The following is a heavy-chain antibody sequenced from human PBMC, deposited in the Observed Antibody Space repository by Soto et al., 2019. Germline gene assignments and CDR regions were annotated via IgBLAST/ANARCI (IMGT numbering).Heavy chain of an antibody. D-gene: IGHD4-17*01. CDR2: ISSNGGST. J-gene: IGHJ6*02. CDR3: VSRATVTTDYYYYGMDV. V-gene: IGHV3-64D*08. CDR1: GFTFSSYA. Sequence: PGGSLRLSCSASGFTFSSYAMHWVRQAPGKGLEYVSAISSNGGSTYYADSVKGRFTISRDNSKNTLYLQMSSLRAEDTAVYYCVSRATVTTDYYYYGMDVWGQGTTVTVSS.